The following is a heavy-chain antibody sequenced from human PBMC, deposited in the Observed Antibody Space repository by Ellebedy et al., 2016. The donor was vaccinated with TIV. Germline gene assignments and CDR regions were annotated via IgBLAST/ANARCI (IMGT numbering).Heavy chain of an antibody. Sequence: GESLKISCKGSGYSFTSYWIGWVRQMPGKGLDWMGIIYPGDSDTRYSPSFQGQVTISADKSISTAYLQWSSLKASDSAMYYCARQQSTSKASYYYYGMDVWGQGTTVTVSS. CDR3: ARQQSTSKASYYYYGMDV. J-gene: IGHJ6*02. CDR1: GYSFTSYW. D-gene: IGHD2/OR15-2a*01. CDR2: IYPGDSDT. V-gene: IGHV5-51*01.